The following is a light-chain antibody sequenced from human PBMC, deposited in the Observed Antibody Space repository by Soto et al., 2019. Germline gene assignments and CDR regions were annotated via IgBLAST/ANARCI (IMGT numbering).Light chain of an antibody. CDR1: QSIRHY. Sequence: DIQMTQSPPTLSASVGDRVTITCRARQSIRHYLAWYQQMPGKAPKLLIYGASTLQSGVPSRFIGSGSGTEFTLTISSLQPDDFGTYFCQHHNSYSQTFGQGTKVEIK. CDR3: QHHNSYSQT. J-gene: IGKJ1*01. V-gene: IGKV1-5*01. CDR2: GAS.